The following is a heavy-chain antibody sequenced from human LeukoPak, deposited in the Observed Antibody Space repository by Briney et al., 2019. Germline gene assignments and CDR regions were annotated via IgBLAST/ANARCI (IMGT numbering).Heavy chain of an antibody. J-gene: IGHJ4*02. V-gene: IGHV3-23*01. CDR1: GFTFSSYA. CDR2: ISGSGGST. CDR3: AKDLGYYDSSGNDY. Sequence: GGSLRLSCAASGFTFSSYAMSWVRQAPGKGLEWVSAISGSGGSTYYADSVKGRFTISRDNSKNTLYLQMNSLRAEDTAVYYCAKDLGYYDSSGNDYWGQGTLATVSS. D-gene: IGHD3-22*01.